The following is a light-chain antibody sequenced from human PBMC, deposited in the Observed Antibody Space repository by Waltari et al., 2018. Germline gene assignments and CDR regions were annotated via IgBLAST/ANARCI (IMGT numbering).Light chain of an antibody. Sequence: QSALTQPRSVSGSLGQSVAISCTGTSTDVGGYNYVTWYQQPPGKAPKIIIYDVTKRPSGVPAEFSGSKSGNTASLTISGLQPAHEANYYGFSYAGSDTYVFGTGTEVTVL. CDR3: FSYAGSDTYV. V-gene: IGLV2-11*01. CDR2: DVT. J-gene: IGLJ1*01. CDR1: STDVGGYNY.